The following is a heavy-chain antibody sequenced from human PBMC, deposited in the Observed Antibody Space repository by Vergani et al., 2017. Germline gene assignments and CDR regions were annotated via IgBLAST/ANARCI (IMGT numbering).Heavy chain of an antibody. V-gene: IGHV3-33*05. Sequence: QEQLLQSGGGVVQPGGSLRLSCIGSGYTFGHFDMHWVRQVPGKGLEWVAFISYNGGNQYYADSVQGRFTVSRDNTKNILYLQMSSLRVEDTALYYCTRDVADTHSSIWPRNYRCFMDVWGEGSTVTVSS. CDR3: TRDVADTHSSIWPRNYRCFMDV. D-gene: IGHD6-13*01. CDR1: GYTFGHFD. CDR2: ISYNGGNQ. J-gene: IGHJ6*03.